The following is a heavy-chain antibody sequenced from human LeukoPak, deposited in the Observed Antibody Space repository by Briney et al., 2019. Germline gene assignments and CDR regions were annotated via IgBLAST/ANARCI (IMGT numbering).Heavy chain of an antibody. D-gene: IGHD3-22*01. CDR3: ARLKSGGYYDSSDHSDY. V-gene: IGHV1-69*13. CDR1: GGTFSSYA. Sequence: SVNVSCKASGGTFSSYAISRVRQAPGQGLEWMGGIIPIFGTANYAQKFQGRVTITADESTSTAYMELSSLRSEDTAVYYCARLKSGGYYDSSDHSDYWGQGTLVTVPS. CDR2: IIPIFGTA. J-gene: IGHJ4*02.